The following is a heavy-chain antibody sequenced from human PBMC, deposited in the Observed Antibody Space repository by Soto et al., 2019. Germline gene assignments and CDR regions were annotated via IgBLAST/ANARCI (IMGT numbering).Heavy chain of an antibody. CDR3: ARGYYDSSGPDY. J-gene: IGHJ4*02. CDR2: IDPTDSCT. D-gene: IGHD3-22*01. V-gene: IGHV5-10-1*01. Sequence: GESLKISCEGSGYIFTNYWINWMRQMPGKGLEWMGKIDPTDSCTYYSPSFQGHVTISADRSINTAYLQWSSLEASDTAIYFCARGYYDSSGPDYWGQGTLVTV. CDR1: GYIFTNYW.